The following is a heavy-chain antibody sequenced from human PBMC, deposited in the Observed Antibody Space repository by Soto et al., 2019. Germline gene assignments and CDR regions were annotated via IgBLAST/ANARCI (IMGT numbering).Heavy chain of an antibody. J-gene: IGHJ3*02. CDR1: GDSVSDNTAT. Sequence: PSQTLSLTCAISGDSVSDNTATWNWIRQSPSRGLEWLARTYYRSTWFNDYATSLRSRITITPDTSKNQFSLYLNSVTPEDTAVYYCALAVAATTRDAFDIWGQGTKVTVSS. D-gene: IGHD6-19*01. CDR2: TYYRSTWFN. CDR3: ALAVAATTRDAFDI. V-gene: IGHV6-1*01.